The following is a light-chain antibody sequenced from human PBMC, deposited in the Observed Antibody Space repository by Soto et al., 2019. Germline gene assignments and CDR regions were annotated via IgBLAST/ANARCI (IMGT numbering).Light chain of an antibody. CDR2: EVS. CDR1: SSDVGGYNY. Sequence: QSALTQPPSASGSPGQSVTISCTGTSSDVGGYNYVSWYQQHPDKAPKLMIYEVSKRPSGVPDRFSGSKSGNTASLTVSGLQAEDEADYYCNSYAGSNNWVFGGGTTLTVL. V-gene: IGLV2-8*01. J-gene: IGLJ3*02. CDR3: NSYAGSNNWV.